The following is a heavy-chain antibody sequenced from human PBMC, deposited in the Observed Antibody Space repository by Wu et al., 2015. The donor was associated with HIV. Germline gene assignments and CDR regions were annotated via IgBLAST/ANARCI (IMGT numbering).Heavy chain of an antibody. CDR2: IIPMSGTP. J-gene: IGHJ6*03. Sequence: QVQLVQSGAEVKKPGASVKVSCKASGYTFTSYDINWVRQATGQGLEWMGGIIPMSGTPNYALKFQGRVTIIADESTSTVYMEVNSLRSEDTAVYYCARDVLPHYYYYMDVWGKGTTVTVSS. CDR3: ARDVLPHYYYYMDV. CDR1: GYTFTSYD. D-gene: IGHD3-10*02. V-gene: IGHV1-69*13.